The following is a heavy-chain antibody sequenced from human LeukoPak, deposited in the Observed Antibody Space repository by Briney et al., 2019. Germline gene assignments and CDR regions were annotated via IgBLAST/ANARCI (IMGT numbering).Heavy chain of an antibody. CDR3: AADSSSHSELLYYYYYMDV. V-gene: IGHV3-30*03. CDR1: GFTFSSYG. CDR2: ISYDGSNK. D-gene: IGHD6-13*01. J-gene: IGHJ6*03. Sequence: PGGSLRLSCAASGFTFSSYGMHWVRQAPGKGLEWVAVISYDGSNKYYVDSVKGRFTISRDNAKNSLYLQMNSLRAEDTAVYYCAADSSSHSELLYYYYYMDVWGKGTTVTVSS.